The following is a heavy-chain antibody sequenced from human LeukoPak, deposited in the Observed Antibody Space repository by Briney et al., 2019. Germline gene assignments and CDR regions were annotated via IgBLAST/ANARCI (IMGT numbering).Heavy chain of an antibody. Sequence: GASVEVSFRASGFIFTGYYLDWVRRAPGQGLEWMGRINPNSGGTNYAQKFQGRVTMTRDTSITTAYMELSSLTSDDTAMYHCAILGGNDGLDIWGQGTMVIVSS. V-gene: IGHV1-2*06. D-gene: IGHD3-16*01. CDR1: GFIFTGYY. CDR3: AILGGNDGLDI. CDR2: INPNSGGT. J-gene: IGHJ3*02.